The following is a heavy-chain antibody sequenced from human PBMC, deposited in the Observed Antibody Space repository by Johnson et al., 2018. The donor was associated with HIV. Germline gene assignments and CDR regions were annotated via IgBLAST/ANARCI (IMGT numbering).Heavy chain of an antibody. CDR2: IKQDGSEK. CDR3: ARCEAVAAGSAFDI. CDR1: GFTFSSYW. Sequence: EQLVESGGGLVQPGGSLRLSCAASGFTFSSYWMSWVRQAPGKGLEWVAYIKQDGSEKYYVDSVTGRFTISRDNAKTSLYLQMNSLRAEDTAVYYCARCEAVAAGSAFDIWGQGTKVTVSS. J-gene: IGHJ3*02. D-gene: IGHD6-19*01. V-gene: IGHV3-7*01.